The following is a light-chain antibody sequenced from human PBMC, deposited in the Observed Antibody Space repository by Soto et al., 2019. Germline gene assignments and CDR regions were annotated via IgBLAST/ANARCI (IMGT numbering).Light chain of an antibody. CDR3: SSYAGRTTYVV. J-gene: IGLJ2*01. CDR1: SSDVGSYNL. V-gene: IGLV2-23*01. CDR2: EDT. Sequence: QSALTQPASVSGSPGQSITISCTGTSSDVGSYNLVSWYQQHPGKAPKLMIYEDTKRPSGVSNRFSGSKSGNTASLTISGLQAEDEADYYCSSYAGRTTYVVFGGGTKVTVL.